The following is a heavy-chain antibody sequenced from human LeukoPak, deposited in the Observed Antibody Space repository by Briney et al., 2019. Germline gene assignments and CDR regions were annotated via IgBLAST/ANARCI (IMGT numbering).Heavy chain of an antibody. CDR1: GFTFSSYA. Sequence: GRSLRLSCAASGFTFSSYAMHWVRQAPGKGLEWVAVISYDGSNKYYADSVKGRFTISRDNSKNTLYLQMNSLRAEDTAVYYCARGVGYSSLNPFDYWGQGTLVTVSS. V-gene: IGHV3-30-3*01. CDR3: ARGVGYSSLNPFDY. CDR2: ISYDGSNK. D-gene: IGHD6-13*01. J-gene: IGHJ4*02.